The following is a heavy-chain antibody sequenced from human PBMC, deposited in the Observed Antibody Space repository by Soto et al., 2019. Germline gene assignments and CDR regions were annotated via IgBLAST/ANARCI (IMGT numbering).Heavy chain of an antibody. CDR2: ISGSGGST. Sequence: GGSLRLSCAASGFTFSSYAMSWVRQAPGKGLEWVSAISGSGGSTYYADSVKGRFTISRDNSKNTLYLQMNSLRAEDTAVYYCAKSPQLWAATGLYYYYYMDVWGKGTTVTVSS. V-gene: IGHV3-23*01. D-gene: IGHD5-18*01. J-gene: IGHJ6*03. CDR3: AKSPQLWAATGLYYYYYMDV. CDR1: GFTFSSYA.